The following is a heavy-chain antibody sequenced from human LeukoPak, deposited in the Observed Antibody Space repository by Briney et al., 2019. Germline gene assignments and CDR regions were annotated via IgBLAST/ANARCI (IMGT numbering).Heavy chain of an antibody. D-gene: IGHD3-22*01. CDR1: GGSISNFY. Sequence: SETVSLTCTVSGGSISNFYWSWIRQPPGKGLEWIGYNFHSVTTNYNPSLQSRVFISVDTSKNQFSLDLTSVTAADTAVYYCATYSDITGSFDYWGQGTLVTVSS. CDR2: NFHSVTT. J-gene: IGHJ4*02. V-gene: IGHV4-59*01. CDR3: ATYSDITGSFDY.